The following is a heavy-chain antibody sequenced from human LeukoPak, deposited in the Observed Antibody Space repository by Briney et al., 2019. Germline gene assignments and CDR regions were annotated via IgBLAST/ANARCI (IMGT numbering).Heavy chain of an antibody. CDR3: ARQNDLRLDY. D-gene: IGHD1-1*01. V-gene: IGHV5-51*01. CDR1: GYPFSSYW. CDR2: IYPGDSDT. Sequence: GGSLKISFKGSGYPFSSYWIGWVRPMPGKSLEWMGIIYPGDSDTRYSPSLQGQVTIPVDTSIGTAYLRWSSLKASDTAIYYCARQNDLRLDYWGQGTLVTVSS. J-gene: IGHJ4*02.